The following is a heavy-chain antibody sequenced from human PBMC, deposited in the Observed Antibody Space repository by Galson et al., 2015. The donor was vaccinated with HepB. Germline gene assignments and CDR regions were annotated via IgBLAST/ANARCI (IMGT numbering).Heavy chain of an antibody. J-gene: IGHJ4*02. D-gene: IGHD2-15*01. V-gene: IGHV1-18*01. CDR2: ISTYNGNT. CDR1: GYTFISYG. Sequence: SVKVSCKASGYTFISYGVIWVRQAPGRGLEWMGWISTYNGNTKYAQKFQGRVTMTTDTSTSTAYMDLRSLRSDDTAVYYCVRDAGRYCSGASCYPGYDYWGQGTLVTVSS. CDR3: VRDAGRYCSGASCYPGYDY.